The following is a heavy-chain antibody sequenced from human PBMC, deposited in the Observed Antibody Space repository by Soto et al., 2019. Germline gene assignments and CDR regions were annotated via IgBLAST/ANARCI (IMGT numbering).Heavy chain of an antibody. J-gene: IGHJ4*02. D-gene: IGHD1-1*01. Sequence: SETLSLTCTVSGGSVSSGNYYWSWIRQPPGKGLEWIGYIYYSGSTNYNPSLKSRVTISVDTSKNQFSLKLSSVTAADTAVFYCARRYGYSFDYWGQGTLVTVSS. CDR3: ARRYGYSFDY. CDR1: GGSVSSGNYY. V-gene: IGHV4-61*01. CDR2: IYYSGST.